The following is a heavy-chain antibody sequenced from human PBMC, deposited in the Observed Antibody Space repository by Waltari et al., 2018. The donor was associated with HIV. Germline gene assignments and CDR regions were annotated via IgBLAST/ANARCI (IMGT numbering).Heavy chain of an antibody. CDR1: GYTFTGYY. CDR2: INPKSDGT. V-gene: IGHV1-2*02. CDR3: ARDRIAVTGSYYYGMDV. Sequence: QVQLVQSGAEVKNPGASVKVSCNASGYTFTGYYMHWVRQAPGQGLEWMGWINPKSDGTNYAQKFQGRVTMTRDTSTSTAYMELSRLRSDDTALYYCARDRIAVTGSYYYGMDVWGQGTTVTVSS. J-gene: IGHJ6*02. D-gene: IGHD6-19*01.